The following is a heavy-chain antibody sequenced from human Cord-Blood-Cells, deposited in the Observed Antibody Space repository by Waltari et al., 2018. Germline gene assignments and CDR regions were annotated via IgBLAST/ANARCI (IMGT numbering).Heavy chain of an antibody. CDR3: ASPSSHGSGSYYYYGMDV. CDR2: INHSGST. CDR1: GGSFSGYY. J-gene: IGHJ6*02. Sequence: QVQLQQWGAGLLKPSETLSLTCAVYGGSFSGYYWSWIRQPPGKGLEWIGEINHSGSTNYNPSLKSRVTISVDTSKNQFSLKLSSVTAADTAVYYCASPSSHGSGSYYYYGMDVWGQGTTVTVSS. D-gene: IGHD3-10*01. V-gene: IGHV4-34*01.